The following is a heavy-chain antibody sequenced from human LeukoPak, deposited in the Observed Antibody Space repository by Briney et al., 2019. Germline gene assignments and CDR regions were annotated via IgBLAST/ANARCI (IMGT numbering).Heavy chain of an antibody. D-gene: IGHD5-18*01. Sequence: SETLSLTCTVSGGSISSYYWSWIRQPPGKGLEWIGEINHSGSTNYNPSLKSRVTISVDTSKNQFSLKLSSVTAADTAVYYCASRDTATGLDWGQGTLVTVSS. J-gene: IGHJ4*02. CDR2: INHSGST. CDR1: GGSISSYY. V-gene: IGHV4-34*01. CDR3: ASRDTATGLD.